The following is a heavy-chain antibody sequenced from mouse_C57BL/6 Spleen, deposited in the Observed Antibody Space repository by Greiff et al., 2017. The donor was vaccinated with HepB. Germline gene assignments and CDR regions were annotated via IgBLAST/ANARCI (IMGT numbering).Heavy chain of an antibody. D-gene: IGHD2-3*01. V-gene: IGHV14-2*01. CDR1: GFNIKDYY. J-gene: IGHJ2*01. CDR3: ARNLRWLLDIDY. Sequence: EVQLQQSGAELVKPGASVKLSCTASGFNIKDYYMHWVKQRTEQGLEWIGRIDPEDGETKYAQKFQGKATITADTASNTAYMQLSSLTSEDTAVYYFARNLRWLLDIDYGGQGTTLTVSS. CDR2: IDPEDGET.